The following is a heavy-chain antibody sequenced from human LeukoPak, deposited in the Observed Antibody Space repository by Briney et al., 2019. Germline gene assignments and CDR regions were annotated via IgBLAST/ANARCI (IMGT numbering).Heavy chain of an antibody. V-gene: IGHV3-23*01. J-gene: IGHJ4*02. CDR3: ARDRYTSSWRTMDY. CDR2: ISNNGGYT. D-gene: IGHD6-13*01. Sequence: TGGSLRLSCAVSGLTFSSSWMDWVRQAPGKGLEWVSAISNNGGYTYYADSVQGRFTISRDNSKNTLYLQMNSLRAEDTAVYYCARDRYTSSWRTMDYWGQGTLVTVSS. CDR1: GLTFSSSW.